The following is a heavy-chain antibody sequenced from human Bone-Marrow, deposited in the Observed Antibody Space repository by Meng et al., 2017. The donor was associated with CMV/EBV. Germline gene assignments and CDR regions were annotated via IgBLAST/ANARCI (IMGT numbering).Heavy chain of an antibody. CDR3: ARSIAAAGGSGWFDP. D-gene: IGHD6-13*01. V-gene: IGHV1-2*02. CDR1: TYTFIDHH. Sequence: ASVKVSCKASTYTFIDHHIHWVRQAPGQGLEWMGWIDPRTGDTKYAQKFQGRVTMTRDTSISTAYMELSRLRSDDTAVYYCARSIAAAGGSGWFDPWGQGTLVTVSS. J-gene: IGHJ5*02. CDR2: IDPRTGDT.